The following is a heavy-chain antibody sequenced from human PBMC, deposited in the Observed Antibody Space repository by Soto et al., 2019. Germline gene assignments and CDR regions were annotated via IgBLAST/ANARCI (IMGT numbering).Heavy chain of an antibody. V-gene: IGHV3-33*01. CDR2: IWYDGSNK. Sequence: QVQLVESGGGVVQPGRSLRLSCAASGFTFSRYGMHWVRQAPGKGLEWVAVIWYDGSNKYYADSVKGRFTISRDNSKNPLYLQMTSLRAEDTAVYYCARASVTIFGVGYWGQGTLVTVSS. CDR3: ARASVTIFGVGY. J-gene: IGHJ4*02. CDR1: GFTFSRYG. D-gene: IGHD3-3*01.